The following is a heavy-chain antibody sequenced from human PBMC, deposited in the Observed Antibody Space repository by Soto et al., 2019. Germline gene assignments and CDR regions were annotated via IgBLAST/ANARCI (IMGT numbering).Heavy chain of an antibody. CDR1: GGSFSSYS. CDR2: IIPIFGTP. Sequence: SVKVSCKASGGSFSSYSISWVRQAPGQGLEWMGGIIPIFGTPTYAQKFQGRVTITADESTSTAYMELSSLRSEDTAVYYCAREYRSSSGRFDNWGQGTLVTVSS. D-gene: IGHD6-6*01. J-gene: IGHJ4*02. CDR3: AREYRSSSGRFDN. V-gene: IGHV1-69*13.